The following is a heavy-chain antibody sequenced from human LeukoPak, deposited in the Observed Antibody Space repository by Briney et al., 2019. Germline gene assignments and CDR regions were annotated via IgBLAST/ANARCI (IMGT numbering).Heavy chain of an antibody. Sequence: PGRSLRLSCAASGFTFDDYAMHWVRQAPGKGLEWVSGISWSSGSIGYADSVKGRFTISRDNAKNSLYLQMNSLRAEDTALYYCAKGDYYGSGYYFDYWGQGTLVTVSS. CDR3: AKGDYYGSGYYFDY. CDR2: ISWSSGSI. V-gene: IGHV3-9*01. CDR1: GFTFDDYA. J-gene: IGHJ4*02. D-gene: IGHD3-10*01.